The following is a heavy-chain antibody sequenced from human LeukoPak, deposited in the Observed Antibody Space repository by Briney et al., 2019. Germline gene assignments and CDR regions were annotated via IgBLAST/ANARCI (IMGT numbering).Heavy chain of an antibody. Sequence: PGGTLRLSCAASGFAFNTYAMHWVRQAPGKGLEWVTLIWHDGSHKFYTDSVRGRFTISRDNSRNTVYLQMNDLRAEDTAVYYCARDTFGSGSYPDYWGQGTLVTVSS. CDR1: GFAFNTYA. V-gene: IGHV3-33*01. CDR3: ARDTFGSGSYPDY. CDR2: IWHDGSHK. J-gene: IGHJ4*02. D-gene: IGHD3-10*01.